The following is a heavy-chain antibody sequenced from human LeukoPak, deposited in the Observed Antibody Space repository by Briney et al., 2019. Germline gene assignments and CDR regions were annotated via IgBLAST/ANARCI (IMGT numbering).Heavy chain of an antibody. V-gene: IGHV3-7*01. J-gene: IGHJ6*02. CDR1: GFTFSDSW. Sequence: GGSLRLSCAASGFTFSDSWMSWVLQAPGKGLEWVANMNQDGSAKDYVDSVKGRFTISRDNARNSLYLQMSSLRAEDTAVYYCATYTHWVAGDVWGQGTTVTVSS. CDR2: MNQDGSAK. D-gene: IGHD3-16*01. CDR3: ATYTHWVAGDV.